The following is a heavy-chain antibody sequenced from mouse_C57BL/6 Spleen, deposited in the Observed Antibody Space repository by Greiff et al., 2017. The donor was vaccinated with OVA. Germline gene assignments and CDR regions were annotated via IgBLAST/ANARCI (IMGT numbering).Heavy chain of an antibody. J-gene: IGHJ4*01. CDR3: ARQGAATKGYYYAMDY. CDR2: ISSGGSYT. Sequence: EVQVVESGGDLVKPGGSLKLSCAASGFTFSSYGMSWVRQTPDKRLEWVATISSGGSYTSYPDSVKGRFTISRDNAKNTLYLQMSRLKSEDTAMYYCARQGAATKGYYYAMDYWGQGTSVTVSS. V-gene: IGHV5-6*01. CDR1: GFTFSSYG. D-gene: IGHD6-1*01.